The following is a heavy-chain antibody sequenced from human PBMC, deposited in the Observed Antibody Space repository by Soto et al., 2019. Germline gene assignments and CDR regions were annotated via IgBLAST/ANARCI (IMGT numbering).Heavy chain of an antibody. J-gene: IGHJ4*02. Sequence: GGSLRLSCAASGFTFSSYAMSWVRQAPGKGLEWVSAISGSGGSTYYADSVKGRFTISRDNSKNTLYLQMNSLRAEDTAVYYCAKTTVVDRIAVAGSLDYWGQGTLVTVSS. CDR2: ISGSGGST. D-gene: IGHD6-19*01. CDR1: GFTFSSYA. CDR3: AKTTVVDRIAVAGSLDY. V-gene: IGHV3-23*01.